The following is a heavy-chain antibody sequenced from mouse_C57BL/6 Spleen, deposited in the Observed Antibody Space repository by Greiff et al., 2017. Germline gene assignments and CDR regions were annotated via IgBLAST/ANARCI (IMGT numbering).Heavy chain of an antibody. J-gene: IGHJ3*01. D-gene: IGHD2-5*01. CDR3: AREGAYYSNLAWFAY. CDR2: IHPNSGST. CDR1: GYTFTSYW. Sequence: QVQLQQPGAELVKPGASVKLSCKASGYTFTSYWMHWVKQRPGQGLEWIGMIHPNSGSTNYNEKFKSKATLTVDKSSSTAYMQLSSLTSEDSAVDYCAREGAYYSNLAWFAYWGQGTQVTVSA. V-gene: IGHV1-64*01.